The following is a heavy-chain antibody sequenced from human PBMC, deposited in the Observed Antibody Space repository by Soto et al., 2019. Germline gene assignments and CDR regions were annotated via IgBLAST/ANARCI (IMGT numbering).Heavy chain of an antibody. CDR3: ARGRTTTDGDYYYGMDV. D-gene: IGHD4-17*01. CDR2: IWYDGSNK. Sequence: QVQLVESGGGVVQPGRSLRLSCAASGFTFSSYGMHWVRQAPGKGLEWVAVIWYDGSNKYYADSVKGRFTISRDNSKNTLYLQMNSLRAEDTAVYYCARGRTTTDGDYYYGMDVWGQGTTVTVSS. CDR1: GFTFSSYG. V-gene: IGHV3-33*01. J-gene: IGHJ6*02.